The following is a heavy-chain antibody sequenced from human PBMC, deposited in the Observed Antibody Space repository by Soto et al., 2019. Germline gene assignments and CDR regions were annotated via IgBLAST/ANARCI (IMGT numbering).Heavy chain of an antibody. CDR2: IIPIFGTA. V-gene: IGHV1-69*01. CDR3: AKVRYSMPMGYYYGMAV. J-gene: IGHJ6*01. CDR1: RFAFRNFI. D-gene: IGHD1-26*01. Sequence: QLEQSGGEVKKPRSSVKVSCKSSRFAFRNFIVTRVRKAPGLGLECVGVIIPIFGTATYEQQFQGRVPITADESMGTSCMEVTNLGSEVTAVYYCAKVRYSMPMGYYYGMAVWGQVTPVTV.